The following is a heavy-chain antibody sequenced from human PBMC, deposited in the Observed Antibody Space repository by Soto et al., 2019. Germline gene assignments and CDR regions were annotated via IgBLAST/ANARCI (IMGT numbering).Heavy chain of an antibody. J-gene: IGHJ4*02. CDR1: GFTFSSYG. Sequence: QVQLVESGGGVVQPGRSLRLSCAASGFTFSSYGMHWVRQAPGKGLEWVAVISYDGSNKYYADSVKGRFTISRDNSKNTLYLQMNSLRAEDTAVYYCAKDPSLIRVAGYFDYWGQGTLVTVSS. D-gene: IGHD6-19*01. CDR2: ISYDGSNK. CDR3: AKDPSLIRVAGYFDY. V-gene: IGHV3-30*18.